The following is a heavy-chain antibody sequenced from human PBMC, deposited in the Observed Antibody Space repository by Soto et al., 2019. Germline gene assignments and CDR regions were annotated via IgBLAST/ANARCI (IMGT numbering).Heavy chain of an antibody. CDR1: GFTFSSYE. CDR3: AREAPDLRYFDWFPGMDV. J-gene: IGHJ6*02. Sequence: GGSLRLSCAASGFTFSSYEMNWVRQAPGKGLEWVSYISSSGSTIYYADSVKGRFTISRDNAKNSLYLQMNSLRAEDTAVYYCAREAPDLRYFDWFPGMDVWGQGTTVTVSS. V-gene: IGHV3-48*03. D-gene: IGHD3-9*01. CDR2: ISSSGSTI.